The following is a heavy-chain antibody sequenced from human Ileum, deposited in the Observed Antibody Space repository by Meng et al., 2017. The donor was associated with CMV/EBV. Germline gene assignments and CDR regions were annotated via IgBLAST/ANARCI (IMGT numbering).Heavy chain of an antibody. CDR1: DGSIRSYY. CDR3: ARDLGYCSSTSCRNWFDP. Sequence: QGQLQESGPGLVKPSETLSLTCPVPDGSIRSYYWSWIRQPPGKGLEWIGYIYYSGSTNYNPSLKSRVTISVDTSKNQFSLRLSSVTAADTAMYYCARDLGYCSSTSCRNWFDPWGQGTLVTVSS. CDR2: IYYSGST. V-gene: IGHV4-59*01. D-gene: IGHD2-2*01. J-gene: IGHJ5*02.